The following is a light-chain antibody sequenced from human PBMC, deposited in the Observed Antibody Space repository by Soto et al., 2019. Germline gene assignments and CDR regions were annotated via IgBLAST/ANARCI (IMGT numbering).Light chain of an antibody. CDR1: QSVSSN. Sequence: EIVMTQSPATLSVSPGERATLSCRASQSVSSNLAWYQQKPGQAPRLLIYAASTRATGIPARFSGSGSGKEFTLTISSLQSEDFAVYYCQEDNKWPPYTFGQGTKLEIK. CDR2: AAS. CDR3: QEDNKWPPYT. J-gene: IGKJ2*01. V-gene: IGKV3-15*01.